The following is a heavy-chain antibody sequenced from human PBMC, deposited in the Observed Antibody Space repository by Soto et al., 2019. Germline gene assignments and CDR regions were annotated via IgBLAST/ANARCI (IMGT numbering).Heavy chain of an antibody. V-gene: IGHV3-23*01. CDR2: ISGSGGST. CDR1: GFTCSRYA. CDR3: AKKPPSSPVWQNQQYVQH. Sequence: PGGSLRLSCAASGFTCSRYAMSWVRQAPGKGLEWVSAISGSGGSTYYADSVKGRFTISRDNSKNTLYLQMNSLRAEDTAVYYGAKKPPSSPVWQNQQYVQHWGQGTLVTVS. J-gene: IGHJ1*01. D-gene: IGHD3-16*01.